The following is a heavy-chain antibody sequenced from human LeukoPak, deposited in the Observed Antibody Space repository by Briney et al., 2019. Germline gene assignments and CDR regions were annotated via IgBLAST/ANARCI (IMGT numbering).Heavy chain of an antibody. CDR1: RFTFSNYN. J-gene: IGHJ4*02. V-gene: IGHV3-48*01. CDR3: ARDHDSSSCPYFDY. D-gene: IGHD6-13*01. Sequence: GGSLRLSCAASRFTFSNYNMNWVRQAPGKGLEWVSYISSSSSTIYYADSVKGRFTISRDNAKNSVYLQMNSLRAEDTAVYYCARDHDSSSCPYFDYWGQGTLVTVSS. CDR2: ISSSSSTI.